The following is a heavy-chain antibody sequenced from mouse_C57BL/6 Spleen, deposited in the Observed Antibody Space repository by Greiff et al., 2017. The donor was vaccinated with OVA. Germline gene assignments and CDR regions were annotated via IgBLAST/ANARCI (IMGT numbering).Heavy chain of an antibody. CDR1: GYTFTSYW. J-gene: IGHJ1*03. CDR2: IDPADSYT. CDR3: AIRYFDV. V-gene: IGHV1-69*01. Sequence: VQLQQPGAELVMPGASVKLSCKASGYTFTSYWMHWVKQRPGQGLEWIGEIDPADSYTNYNQKFKGKSTLTVDKSSSTAYMQLSSLTSEDSAVYYCAIRYFDVWGTGTTVTVSS.